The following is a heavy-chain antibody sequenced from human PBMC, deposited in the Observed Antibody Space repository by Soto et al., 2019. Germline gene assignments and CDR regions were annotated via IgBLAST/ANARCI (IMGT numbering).Heavy chain of an antibody. CDR2: ISAYNGNT. CDR3: ARASITMVRGVPERHFDY. J-gene: IGHJ4*02. V-gene: IGHV1-18*04. Sequence: QVQLVQSGAEVKKPGASVKVSCKASGYTFTSYGISWVRQAPGQGLEWMGWISAYNGNTNYAQKLQGRVTMTTDTSTSTAYMELRSLRSDDTAVYYCARASITMVRGVPERHFDYWGQGTLVTVSS. CDR1: GYTFTSYG. D-gene: IGHD3-10*01.